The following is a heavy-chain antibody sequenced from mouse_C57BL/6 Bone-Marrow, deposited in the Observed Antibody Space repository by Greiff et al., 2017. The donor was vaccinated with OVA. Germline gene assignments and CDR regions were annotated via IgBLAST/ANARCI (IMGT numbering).Heavy chain of an antibody. CDR1: GYTFTSYW. J-gene: IGHJ3*01. D-gene: IGHD1-1*01. Sequence: QVQLKQPGAELVMPGASVKLSCKASGYTFTSYWMHWVKQRPGQGLEWIGEIDPSDSYTNYNQKFKGKSTLTVDKSSSTAYMQLSSLTSEDSAVYYCARSCSNWFAYWGQGTLVTVSA. V-gene: IGHV1-69*01. CDR3: ARSCSNWFAY. CDR2: IDPSDSYT.